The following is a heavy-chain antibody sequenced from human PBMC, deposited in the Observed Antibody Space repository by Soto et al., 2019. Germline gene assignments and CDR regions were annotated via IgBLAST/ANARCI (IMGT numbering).Heavy chain of an antibody. CDR1: GYTFTHYY. CDR2: ISPNGGVT. CDR3: ATSVNSAMAFDY. J-gene: IGHJ4*02. V-gene: IGHV1-46*01. D-gene: IGHD5-18*01. Sequence: ASVKVSCKASGYTFTHYYIHCVLQAPGQGLEWMGIISPNGGVTTYAQKFRAGFTMTRDTSTSTVYMELSSLRSEDSAVYYCATSVNSAMAFDYWGQGTLVTVSS.